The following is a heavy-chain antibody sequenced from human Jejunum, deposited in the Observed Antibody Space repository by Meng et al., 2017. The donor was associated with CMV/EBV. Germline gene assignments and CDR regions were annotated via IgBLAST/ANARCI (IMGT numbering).Heavy chain of an antibody. CDR2: IYYSGKI. J-gene: IGHJ4*02. Sequence: TVSGDSVSSGTSYWSWIRQNPGKGLEWIAYIYYSGKINYNPSLKSRVTVSLDTSKNQFSLRLTSVTAADTAVYFCARYYSGWYFDNWGQGTLVTVSS. CDR1: GDSVSSGTSY. V-gene: IGHV4-61*01. CDR3: ARYYSGWYFDN. D-gene: IGHD5-12*01.